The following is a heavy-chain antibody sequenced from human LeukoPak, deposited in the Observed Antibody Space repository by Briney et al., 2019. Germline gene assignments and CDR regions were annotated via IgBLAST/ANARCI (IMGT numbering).Heavy chain of an antibody. CDR2: ISADNGNT. CDR1: GYTFTRYG. Sequence: GSSVQVSCQASGYTFTRYGISGVRPAPGQGLAWMGWISADNGNTNYAQKLQGRVTMTTDTSTSTAYMELRSLRSDDTAVYYCARRTIVATIQAYYHYMDVWGKGTTVTISS. V-gene: IGHV1-18*01. D-gene: IGHD5-12*01. J-gene: IGHJ6*03. CDR3: ARRTIVATIQAYYHYMDV.